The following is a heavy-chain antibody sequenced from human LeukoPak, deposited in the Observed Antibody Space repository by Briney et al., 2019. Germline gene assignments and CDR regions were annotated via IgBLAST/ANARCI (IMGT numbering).Heavy chain of an antibody. D-gene: IGHD4-17*01. V-gene: IGHV3-9*01. CDR1: GFTFDDYA. CDR2: ISWNSGSI. Sequence: GGSLRLSCAASGFTFDDYAMHWVRQAPGKGLEWVSGISWNSGSIGYADSVKGRFTISRDSAKNSLYLQMNSLRAEDTALYYCAKDLTVTTTPAFDIWGQGTMVTVSS. J-gene: IGHJ3*02. CDR3: AKDLTVTTTPAFDI.